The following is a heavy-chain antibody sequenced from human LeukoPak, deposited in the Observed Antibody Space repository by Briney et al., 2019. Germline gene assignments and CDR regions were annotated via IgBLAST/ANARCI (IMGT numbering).Heavy chain of an antibody. Sequence: ASVKVSCKASGYTFTSYGISWVRQAPGQGLEWMGWISAYNGNTNYAQKLQGRVTMTTDTSTSTAYMELRSLRSDDTAVYYCARYRRKDTANDFDYWGQGTLVTVSS. V-gene: IGHV1-18*01. CDR2: ISAYNGNT. CDR1: GYTFTSYG. J-gene: IGHJ4*02. CDR3: ARYRRKDTANDFDY. D-gene: IGHD5-18*01.